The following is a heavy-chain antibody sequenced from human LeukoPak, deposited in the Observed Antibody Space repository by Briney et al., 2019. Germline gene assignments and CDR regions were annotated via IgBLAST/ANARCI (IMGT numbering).Heavy chain of an antibody. V-gene: IGHV1-2*02. Sequence: ASVKVSCKASGYTFTGYYMHWVRQAPGQGLEWMGWINPNSGGTNYAQKFQGRVTMTRDTSISTAYMELSRLRSDDTAVYYCARXXESPYDCSSTCCYRDFDYWGQGTLVTVSS. J-gene: IGHJ4*02. CDR1: GYTFTGYY. CDR3: ARXXESPYDCSSTCCYRDFDY. D-gene: IGHD2-2*01. CDR2: INPNSGGT.